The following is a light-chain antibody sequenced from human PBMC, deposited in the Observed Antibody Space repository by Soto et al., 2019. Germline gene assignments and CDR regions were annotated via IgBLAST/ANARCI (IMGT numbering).Light chain of an antibody. Sequence: QSALTQPASVSGSPGQSITISCTGTSSDVGDYDYVSWYQQHPGKAPKLMIYEVRNRPSGVSNRFSGSKSGNTASLAISGLQAEDEANYYCSSYTNRNTWVFGGGTMLTVL. J-gene: IGLJ3*02. V-gene: IGLV2-14*01. CDR2: EVR. CDR3: SSYTNRNTWV. CDR1: SSDVGDYDY.